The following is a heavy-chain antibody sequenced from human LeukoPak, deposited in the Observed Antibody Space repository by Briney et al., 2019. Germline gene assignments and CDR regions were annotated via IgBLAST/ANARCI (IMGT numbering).Heavy chain of an antibody. Sequence: SETLSLTCTVSGGSISSSSYYWGWIRQPPGKGLEWIGSIYYSGSTYYNPSLKSRVTISVDTSKNQFSLKLSSVTAADTAFYYCARGEGSGSYMSYFDFWGRGGLVTVSS. CDR3: ARGEGSGSYMSYFDF. D-gene: IGHD3-10*01. V-gene: IGHV4-39*07. CDR1: GGSISSSSYY. J-gene: IGHJ4*02. CDR2: IYYSGST.